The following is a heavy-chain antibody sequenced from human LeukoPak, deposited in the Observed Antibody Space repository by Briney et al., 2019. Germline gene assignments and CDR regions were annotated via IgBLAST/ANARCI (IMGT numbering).Heavy chain of an antibody. CDR3: ARVVLAGDGSNWFDR. D-gene: IGHD3-10*01. Sequence: ASGKVSCKASGYTFTSYGISWVRRAPGQGREWMGWISAYNGDKNYEQTLQGRVTMTTDTSTTTSYMELRSLRSDAAAVYYCARVVLAGDGSNWFDRWGQGTLVTVS. V-gene: IGHV1-18*04. CDR1: GYTFTSYG. CDR2: ISAYNGDK. J-gene: IGHJ5*02.